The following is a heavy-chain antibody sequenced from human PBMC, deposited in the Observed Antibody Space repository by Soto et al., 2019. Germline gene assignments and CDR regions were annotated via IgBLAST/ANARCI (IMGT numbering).Heavy chain of an antibody. CDR2: ISYDGSNK. D-gene: IGHD2-21*02. Sequence: GGSLRLSCAASGFTFSSYAMHWVRQAPGKGLEWVAVISYDGSNKYYADSVKGRFTISRDNSKNTLYLQMNSLRAEDTAVYYCARDLVVSAAQGGNSAWYYYYGMDVWGQGTTVTVSS. CDR1: GFTFSSYA. V-gene: IGHV3-30-3*01. CDR3: ARDLVVSAAQGGNSAWYYYYGMDV. J-gene: IGHJ6*02.